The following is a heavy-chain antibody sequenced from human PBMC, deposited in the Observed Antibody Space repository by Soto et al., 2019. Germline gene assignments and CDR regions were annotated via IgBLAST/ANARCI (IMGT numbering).Heavy chain of an antibody. V-gene: IGHV4-59*01. CDR1: GGSISRYY. Sequence: QVQLQESGPGLVKPSETLSLTCTVSGGSISRYYWSWIRQPPGKGLEWIGYMYNTGNTAYNPSFKSRVTISVEPSKNQFYLKLNSVTAADTAVYYCARDLWGYCGTDCYPLDVWGQGTTVTVSS. J-gene: IGHJ6*02. D-gene: IGHD2-21*02. CDR3: ARDLWGYCGTDCYPLDV. CDR2: MYNTGNT.